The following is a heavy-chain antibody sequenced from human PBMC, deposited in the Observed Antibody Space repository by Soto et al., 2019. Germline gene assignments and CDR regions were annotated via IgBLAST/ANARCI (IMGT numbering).Heavy chain of an antibody. J-gene: IGHJ5*02. CDR1: GGSISSGGYY. Sequence: QVQLQESGPGLVKPSQTLSLTCTVSGGSISSGGYYWSWIRQHPGKGLEWIGYIYYSGSTYYNPSLKSRVTKSVDTSKNQFSLKLSSVTAADTAVYYCARCVAAAVTGDWFDPWGQGTLVTVSS. CDR2: IYYSGST. V-gene: IGHV4-31*03. D-gene: IGHD6-13*01. CDR3: ARCVAAAVTGDWFDP.